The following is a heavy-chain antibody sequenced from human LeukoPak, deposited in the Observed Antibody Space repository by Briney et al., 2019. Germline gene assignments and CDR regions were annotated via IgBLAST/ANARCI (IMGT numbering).Heavy chain of an antibody. V-gene: IGHV3-66*01. CDR3: ARVQPMIAPDNWFDP. CDR1: GFTVSSNY. Sequence: GGSLRLSCAASGFTVSSNYMSWVRQAPGKRLEWVSVIYSGGSTYYADSVKGRFTISRDNSKNTLYLQMNSLRAEDTAVYYCARVQPMIAPDNWFDPWGQGTLVTVSS. J-gene: IGHJ5*02. CDR2: IYSGGST. D-gene: IGHD3-22*01.